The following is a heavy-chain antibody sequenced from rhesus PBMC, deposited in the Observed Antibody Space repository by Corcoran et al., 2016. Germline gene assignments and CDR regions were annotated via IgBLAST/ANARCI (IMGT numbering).Heavy chain of an antibody. CDR3: ARDGSMNTVTTPYDY. Sequence: QVQLQESGPGLVKPSETLSLTCAVSGGTISDDHLLSWIRQPPGKGLEWLGYIYVLGWGTNYNPSLKNRVTISIDTSKNQFSLKLSSVTAADTAVYYCARDGSMNTVTTPYDYWGQGVLVTVSS. V-gene: IGHV4-106*01. CDR1: GGTISDDHL. J-gene: IGHJ4*01. CDR2: IYVLGWGT. D-gene: IGHD4-23*01.